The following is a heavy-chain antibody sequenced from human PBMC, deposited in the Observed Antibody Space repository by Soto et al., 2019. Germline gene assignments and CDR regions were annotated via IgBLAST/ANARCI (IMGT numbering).Heavy chain of an antibody. CDR2: ISDSGGST. J-gene: IGHJ4*02. D-gene: IGHD3-3*01. CDR3: AKARAQYYDFWSGYPVDY. CDR1: GFTFSSYD. V-gene: IGHV3-23*01. Sequence: GVSLRLSCATSGFTFSSYDMSWVRQAPGKGLEWVSAISDSGGSTYYADSVKGRFTISRDNSKNTLYLQMNSLRAEDTAVYYCAKARAQYYDFWSGYPVDYWGQGT.